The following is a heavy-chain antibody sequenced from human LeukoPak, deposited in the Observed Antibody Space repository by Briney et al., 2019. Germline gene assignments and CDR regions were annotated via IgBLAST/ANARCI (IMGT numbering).Heavy chain of an antibody. Sequence: QPGGSLRLSCAASGFTFSSYSMNWVRQAPGKGLEWVSYISSSSSTIYYADSVKGRFTISRDNSKNTLYLQMNSLRAEDTAVYYCAKGFRDIALNFDYWGQGTLVTVSS. CDR3: AKGFRDIALNFDY. J-gene: IGHJ4*02. CDR2: ISSSSSTI. V-gene: IGHV3-48*01. CDR1: GFTFSSYS. D-gene: IGHD3-10*01.